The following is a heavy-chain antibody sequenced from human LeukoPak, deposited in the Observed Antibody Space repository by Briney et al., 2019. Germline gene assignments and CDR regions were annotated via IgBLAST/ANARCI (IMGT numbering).Heavy chain of an antibody. Sequence: GGSLRLYCAASGFTFSSYAMSWVGQDPGKGLEWVSAISGGGYSTYYADSVKGRFTISRDNSKNTLYLQMNSLRAEDTAVYYCSKEAGYSGYDYSDYSAQGTLVTVSS. CDR3: SKEAGYSGYDYSDY. J-gene: IGHJ4*02. V-gene: IGHV3-23*01. CDR1: GFTFSSYA. CDR2: ISGGGYST. D-gene: IGHD5-12*01.